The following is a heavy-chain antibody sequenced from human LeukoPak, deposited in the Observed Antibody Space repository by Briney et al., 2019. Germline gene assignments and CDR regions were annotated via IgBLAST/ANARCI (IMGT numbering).Heavy chain of an antibody. J-gene: IGHJ4*02. V-gene: IGHV3-30*18. D-gene: IGHD2-15*01. CDR3: AKNYGGGLYCSGGSCYGFPFDY. CDR2: ISTDASNK. Sequence: GRSLRLSCAASGFTFSYYGLHWVRQAPGKGLEWVSLISTDASNKNYADSVKGRFTISRDNSRNTLYLQMNSLRAEDTALYYCAKNYGGGLYCSGGSCYGFPFDYWGQGTLVTVSS. CDR1: GFTFSYYG.